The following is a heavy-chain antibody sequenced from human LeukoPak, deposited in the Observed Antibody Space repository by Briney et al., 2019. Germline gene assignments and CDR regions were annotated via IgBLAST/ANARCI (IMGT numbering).Heavy chain of an antibody. V-gene: IGHV1-8*01. CDR3: ARGLEWWYYYGMDV. CDR2: MNPNSGNS. CDR1: GYTFTSYD. D-gene: IGHD2-15*01. J-gene: IGHJ6*02. Sequence: ASVKVSCKASGYTFTSYDINWVRQATGQGLEWMGWMNPNSGNSGYAQKFQGRVTMTRNTSISTAYMELSSLRSEDTAVYYCARGLEWWYYYGMDVWGQGTTVTVSS.